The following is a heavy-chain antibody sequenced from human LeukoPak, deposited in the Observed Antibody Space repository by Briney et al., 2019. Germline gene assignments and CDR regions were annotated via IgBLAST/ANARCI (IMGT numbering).Heavy chain of an antibody. V-gene: IGHV4-59*12. Sequence: SETLSLTCTVSGGSISSYYWSWIRQPPGKGLEWIGYIYYSGSTNYNPSLKSRVTISVDRSKNQFSLKLSSVTAADTAVYYCARTSTYYDFWSGYHHNWFDPWGQGTLVTVSS. J-gene: IGHJ5*02. CDR3: ARTSTYYDFWSGYHHNWFDP. CDR2: IYYSGST. CDR1: GGSISSYY. D-gene: IGHD3-3*01.